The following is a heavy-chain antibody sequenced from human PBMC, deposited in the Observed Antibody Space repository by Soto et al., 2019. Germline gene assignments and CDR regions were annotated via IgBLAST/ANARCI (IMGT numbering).Heavy chain of an antibody. D-gene: IGHD2-8*01. Sequence: PSETLSLTCTVSGGSISSYYWSWSRQPPGKGLEWIGYIYYSGSTNYNPSLKSRVTISVDTSKNQFSLNLRSVTAADTAVYYCARQGGYCPNGVCSNDYWGQGTLVTVSS. CDR3: ARQGGYCPNGVCSNDY. V-gene: IGHV4-59*08. CDR2: IYYSGST. CDR1: GGSISSYY. J-gene: IGHJ4*02.